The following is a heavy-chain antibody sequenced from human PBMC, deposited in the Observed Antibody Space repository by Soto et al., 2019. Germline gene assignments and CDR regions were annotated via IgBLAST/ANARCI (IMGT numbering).Heavy chain of an antibody. CDR2: IYPGDSDT. D-gene: IGHD3-22*01. CDR1: GYSFTSYW. Sequence: GESLKISCKGSGYSFTSYWIGWVRQMPGKGLEWMGIIYPGDSDTRYSPSFQGQVTISADKSISTAYLQWSSLKASDTAMYYCARGYYYDSSGYVPDAFDIWGQGTTVTVSS. V-gene: IGHV5-51*01. J-gene: IGHJ3*02. CDR3: ARGYYYDSSGYVPDAFDI.